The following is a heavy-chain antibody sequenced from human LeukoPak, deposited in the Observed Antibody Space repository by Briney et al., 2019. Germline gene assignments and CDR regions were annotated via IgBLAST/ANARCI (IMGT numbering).Heavy chain of an antibody. CDR2: IYYSGSS. CDR3: ARNRDGYNSFDY. J-gene: IGHJ4*02. Sequence: SGTLSLTSTVSGGSINNGGYYWSWIRQHPGKGLEWIGYIYYSGSSYYNPSLRSRVTISVDTSKNHFSLKLSSVTAADTAVYYCARNRDGYNSFDYWGQGTLVTVSS. D-gene: IGHD5-24*01. V-gene: IGHV4-31*03. CDR1: GGSINNGGYY.